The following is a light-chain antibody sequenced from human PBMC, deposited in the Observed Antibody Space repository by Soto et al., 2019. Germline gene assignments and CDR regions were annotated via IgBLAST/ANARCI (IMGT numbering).Light chain of an antibody. CDR3: HKYNAAPFT. CDR1: RDIHTF. V-gene: IGKV1-27*01. CDR2: AAS. J-gene: IGKJ3*01. Sequence: DIQMTQSPPSLSASVGDRVTITCRASRDIHTFLAWYQQKPGEVPKLLVYAASTLLSGVPSRFIGSGSGTDFTLSISSLQPEDVATYYCHKYNAAPFTFGPGTKVDIK.